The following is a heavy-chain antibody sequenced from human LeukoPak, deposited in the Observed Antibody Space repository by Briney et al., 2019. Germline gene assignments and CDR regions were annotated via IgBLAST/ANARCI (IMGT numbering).Heavy chain of an antibody. D-gene: IGHD2-8*01. Sequence: ASVKVSCKASGYVFTDYYIHWVRQAPGQGLEWMGWTNPYSGGTNYAQKFRGRVTMTRDTSISTAYVDLSRLTSDDTAVYYCARSEIYCNNGFCYREPCDYWGQGTLVTVSS. CDR3: ARSEIYCNNGFCYREPCDY. V-gene: IGHV1-2*02. J-gene: IGHJ4*02. CDR1: GYVFTDYY. CDR2: TNPYSGGT.